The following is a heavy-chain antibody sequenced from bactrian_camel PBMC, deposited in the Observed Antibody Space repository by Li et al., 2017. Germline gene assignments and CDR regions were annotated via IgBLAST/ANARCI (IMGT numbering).Heavy chain of an antibody. CDR2: ISNGGGGT. Sequence: DVQLVESGGGLVQPGGSLRLSCAASRFTFSNYAMSWVRQAPGKGLEWVSRISNGGGGTFYADSVKGRFTISRDNAKNTLYLQMNSLKPEDTAMYYCTAGPWMLCSGSWSKETRGYWGQGTQVTVS. D-gene: IGHD1*01. CDR1: RFTFSNYA. J-gene: IGHJ6*01. CDR3: TAGPWMLCSGSWSKETRGY. V-gene: IGHV3S31*01.